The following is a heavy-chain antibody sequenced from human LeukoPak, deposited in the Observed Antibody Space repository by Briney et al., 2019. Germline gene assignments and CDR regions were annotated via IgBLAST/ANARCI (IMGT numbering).Heavy chain of an antibody. V-gene: IGHV1-18*01. CDR3: AREEGAPIAAANI. CDR1: GGTFSSYA. Sequence: ASEKVSCKASGGTFSSYAISWVRQAPGQGLEWMGWISAYNGNTNFAQKFQGRVTMTTDTSTSTAYMELRSLRSDDTAVYYCAREEGAPIAAANIWGLGTMVTVSS. CDR2: ISAYNGNT. J-gene: IGHJ3*02. D-gene: IGHD6-13*01.